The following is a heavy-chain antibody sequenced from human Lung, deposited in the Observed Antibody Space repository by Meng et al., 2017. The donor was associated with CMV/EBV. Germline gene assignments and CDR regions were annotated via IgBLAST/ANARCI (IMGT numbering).Heavy chain of an antibody. CDR1: ESTVPNYW. V-gene: IGHV3-7*01. J-gene: IGHJ3*01. D-gene: IGHD2-15*01. Sequence: GESLKISCAASESTVPNYWMSWVRQAPGKGLEWVANTKKDGSEKYYVDSVKGRFTISRDNAKNSLYLQMNSLRVEDTAVYYCARAWAEYCSGGSCYGAFDVWGQGTMVTVSS. CDR3: ARAWAEYCSGGSCYGAFDV. CDR2: TKKDGSEK.